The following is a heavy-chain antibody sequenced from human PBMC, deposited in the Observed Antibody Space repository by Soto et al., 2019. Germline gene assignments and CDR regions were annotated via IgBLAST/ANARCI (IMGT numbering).Heavy chain of an antibody. V-gene: IGHV2-5*01. CDR2: IYWNDDK. J-gene: IGHJ5*02. Sequence: SGPTLVNPTQTLTLTCIFSGFSLRTSGVGVGLIRQPPGKALEWLGFIYWNDDKRYSPSLKSRLTITKDTSKNQVVLTMTNMDPVDTATYYCAKSGSSGWYGWFDPWGQGALVTVYS. CDR3: AKSGSSGWYGWFDP. D-gene: IGHD6-19*01. CDR1: GFSLRTSGVG.